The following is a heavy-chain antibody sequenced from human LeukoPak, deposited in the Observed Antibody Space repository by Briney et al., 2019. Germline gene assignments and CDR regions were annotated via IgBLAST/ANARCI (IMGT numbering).Heavy chain of an antibody. D-gene: IGHD6-19*01. Sequence: SQTLSLTCTVSGGSISSGGYYWSWIRQHPGKGLEWIGHIYYSGSTYYNPSLKSRVTISVDTSKNQFSLKLSSVTAADTAVYYCARAVAGIKVFDYWGQGTLVTVSS. CDR2: IYYSGST. V-gene: IGHV4-31*03. CDR1: GGSISSGGYY. J-gene: IGHJ4*02. CDR3: ARAVAGIKVFDY.